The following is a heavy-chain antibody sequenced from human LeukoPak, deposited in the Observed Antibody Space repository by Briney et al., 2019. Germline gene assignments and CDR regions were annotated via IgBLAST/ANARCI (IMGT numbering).Heavy chain of an antibody. CDR2: INHSGST. Sequence: PSETLSLTCAVYGGSFSGYYWSWIRQPPGKGLEWIGEINHSGSTNYSPSLKSRVTISVDTSKNQFSLRLSSVTAADTAVYYCARGPRYDFWSGYYTGYYMDVWGKGTTVTVSS. V-gene: IGHV4-34*01. CDR1: GGSFSGYY. D-gene: IGHD3-3*01. J-gene: IGHJ6*03. CDR3: ARGPRYDFWSGYYTGYYMDV.